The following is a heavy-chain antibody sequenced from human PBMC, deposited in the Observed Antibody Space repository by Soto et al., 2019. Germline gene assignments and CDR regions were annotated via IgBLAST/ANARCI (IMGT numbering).Heavy chain of an antibody. V-gene: IGHV3-30*19. CDR3: ARWGTTGGFDL. J-gene: IGHJ4*02. CDR1: GFMFKSYV. Sequence: QLQLVESGGGVVQPGTSLRLSCTASGFMFKSYVMHWVRQAPGKGLEWVALTSYDGNNKYYGDSVKGRFTVSRDNSKDTPPLQMDSLRPEEPALYYCARWGTTGGFDLWGQGTLVSVSS. CDR2: TSYDGNNK. D-gene: IGHD3-16*01.